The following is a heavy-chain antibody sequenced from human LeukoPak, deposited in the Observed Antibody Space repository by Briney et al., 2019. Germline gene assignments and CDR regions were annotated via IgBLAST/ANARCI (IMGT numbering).Heavy chain of an antibody. J-gene: IGHJ4*02. CDR2: ISGTGGT. Sequence: GGSLRLSCAASGFTFSSYAMSWVRQAPGKGLEWVSGISGTGGTKYADSVKGRFTISRDNSKNPLYLQMNSLRAEDTAVFYCAKEESYSTSGSPIDFWGQGTLVTVSS. CDR3: AKEESYSTSGSPIDF. CDR1: GFTFSSYA. V-gene: IGHV3-23*01. D-gene: IGHD3-10*01.